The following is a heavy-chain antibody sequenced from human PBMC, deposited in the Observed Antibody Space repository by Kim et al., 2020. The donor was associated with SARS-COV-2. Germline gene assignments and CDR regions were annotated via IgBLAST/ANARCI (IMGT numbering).Heavy chain of an antibody. D-gene: IGHD3-10*01. V-gene: IGHV3-30*07. Sequence: VKGRFTISRDNSKNTLYLQMNSLRAEDTAVYYCAREARLLWFGVWGQFDPWGQGTLVTVSS. J-gene: IGHJ5*02. CDR3: AREARLLWFGVWGQFDP.